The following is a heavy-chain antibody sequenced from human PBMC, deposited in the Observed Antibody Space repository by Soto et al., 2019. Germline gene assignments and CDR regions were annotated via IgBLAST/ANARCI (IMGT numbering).Heavy chain of an antibody. D-gene: IGHD2-15*01. J-gene: IGHJ5*02. CDR3: AKGPKLLTYNWFDP. CDR1: GFTFSSYA. CDR2: ISGSGGST. Sequence: PGGSLRLSCAASGFTFSSYAMSWVRQAPGKGLEWVSAISGSGGSTYYADSVKGRFTISRDNSKNTLYLQMNSLRAEDTAVYYGAKGPKLLTYNWFDPWGQGTLFTVSS. V-gene: IGHV3-23*01.